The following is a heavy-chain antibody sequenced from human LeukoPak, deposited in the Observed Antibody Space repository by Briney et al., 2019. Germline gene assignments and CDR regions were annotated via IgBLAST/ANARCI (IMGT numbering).Heavy chain of an antibody. CDR1: GGSFSGYY. Sequence: SETLSLTCAVYGGSFSGYYWSWIRQPPGKGLEWIGEINHSGSTNYNPSLKSRVTISVDTSKNQFSLMLSSVTAADTAVYYCARGAILGYWGQGTLVTVSS. CDR2: INHSGST. D-gene: IGHD3-3*01. J-gene: IGHJ4*02. V-gene: IGHV4-34*01. CDR3: ARGAILGY.